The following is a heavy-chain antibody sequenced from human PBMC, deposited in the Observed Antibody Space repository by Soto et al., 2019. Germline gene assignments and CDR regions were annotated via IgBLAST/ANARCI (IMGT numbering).Heavy chain of an antibody. CDR2: IIPIFGTA. Sequence: GASVKVSCKASGGTFSSYAISWVRRAPGQGLEWMGGIIPIFGTANYAQKFQGRVTITADESTSTAYMELSSLRSEDTAVYYCAIQGDYDSSGYYSEPWGQGTLVTVSS. J-gene: IGHJ5*02. D-gene: IGHD3-22*01. CDR1: GGTFSSYA. V-gene: IGHV1-69*13. CDR3: AIQGDYDSSGYYSEP.